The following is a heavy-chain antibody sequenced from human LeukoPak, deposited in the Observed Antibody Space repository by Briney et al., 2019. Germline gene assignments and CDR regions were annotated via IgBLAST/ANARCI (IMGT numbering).Heavy chain of an antibody. J-gene: IGHJ6*03. CDR3: ARVGEGRYYQYYYMDV. CDR2: ISKNGGNT. CDR1: GFTLSSYA. Sequence: GGSLRLSCAAFGFTLSSYAMHWVRQAPGKGLEYVSAISKNGGNTYYANSVKGRFSISRDNSKNTLYLQMGSLRTEDMAVYYCARVGEGRYYQYYYMDVWGKGTTVTVSS. V-gene: IGHV3-64*01. D-gene: IGHD1-26*01.